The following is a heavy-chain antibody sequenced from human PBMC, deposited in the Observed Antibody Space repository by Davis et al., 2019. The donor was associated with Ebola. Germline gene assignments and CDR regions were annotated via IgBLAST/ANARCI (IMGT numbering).Heavy chain of an antibody. CDR2: TYYTSKWYN. V-gene: IGHV6-1*01. CDR1: GDSVSSAG. J-gene: IGHJ6*02. Sequence: HSQTLSLTCAISGDSVSSAGWNWIRQSPSRGLEWLGRTYYTSKWYNHYAASVKSRITINPDTSKNQFSLQLNSVTPEDTALYYCARDYGLDVWGQGTTVTVSS. CDR3: ARDYGLDV.